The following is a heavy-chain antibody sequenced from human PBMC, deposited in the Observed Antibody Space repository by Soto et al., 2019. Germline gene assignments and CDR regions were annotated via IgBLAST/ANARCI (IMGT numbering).Heavy chain of an antibody. CDR3: ASDYGEIDAFDM. CDR1: GGPFNNHA. J-gene: IGHJ3*02. CDR2: VIPTLATA. V-gene: IGHV1-69*01. Sequence: QVQLVQSGAEVKKPGSSVKVSCKTSGGPFNNHAINWVRQAPGQGLEWVGLVIPTLATADYAQKFQGRVTMTADEVTNTAYMEMSRLRSDDTGVYYCASDYGEIDAFDMWGEGTLVTVSS. D-gene: IGHD4-17*01.